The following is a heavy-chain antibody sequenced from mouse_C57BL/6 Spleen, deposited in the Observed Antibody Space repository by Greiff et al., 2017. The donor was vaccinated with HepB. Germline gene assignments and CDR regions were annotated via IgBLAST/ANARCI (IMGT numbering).Heavy chain of an antibody. CDR1: GYTFTDYN. Sequence: EVKLEESGPELVKPGASVKMSCKASGYTFTDYNMHWVKQSHGKSLEWIGYINPNNGGTSYNQKFKGKAKLTVNKSSSTAYMELRSLTSEDSAVYYCAREGSRYYYAMDYWGQGTSVTVSS. V-gene: IGHV1-22*01. CDR2: INPNNGGT. CDR3: AREGSRYYYAMDY. D-gene: IGHD1-1*01. J-gene: IGHJ4*01.